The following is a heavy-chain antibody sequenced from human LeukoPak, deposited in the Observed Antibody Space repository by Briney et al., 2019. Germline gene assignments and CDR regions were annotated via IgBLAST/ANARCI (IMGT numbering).Heavy chain of an antibody. CDR3: ARAVSLTMVRGAPISGWSDP. CDR1: GYTFTGYY. CDR2: INPNSGGT. D-gene: IGHD3-10*01. Sequence: ASVKVSCKASGYTFTGYYMHWVRQAPGQGLEWMGWINPNSGGTNYAQKFQGRVTMTRDTSISTAYMELSSLRSEDTAVYYCARAVSLTMVRGAPISGWSDPWGQGTLVTVSS. V-gene: IGHV1-2*02. J-gene: IGHJ5*02.